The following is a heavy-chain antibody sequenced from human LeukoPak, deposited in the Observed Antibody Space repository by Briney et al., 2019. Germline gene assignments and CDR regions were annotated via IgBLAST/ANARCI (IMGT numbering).Heavy chain of an antibody. CDR1: GYSFPNYW. V-gene: IGHV5-51*01. D-gene: IGHD6-19*01. Sequence: GEALNFSCQGSGYSFPNYWIGWVRQPPRKGVGWMGIIYHGVSDTRYSPSFQGQVTISADKSISTAYLQWSSLKASDTAMYYCARLNSSGWYFDYWGQGTLVTVSS. CDR3: ARLNSSGWYFDY. J-gene: IGHJ4*02. CDR2: IYHGVSDT.